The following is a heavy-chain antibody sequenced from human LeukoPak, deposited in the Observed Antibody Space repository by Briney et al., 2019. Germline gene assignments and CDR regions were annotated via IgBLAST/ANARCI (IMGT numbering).Heavy chain of an antibody. V-gene: IGHV3-23*01. J-gene: IGHJ5*02. CDR3: AKGSGSGWYGWFAP. Sequence: PGGSLRLSCAASGFTFSSYAMTWVRQVPGKGLEWVSSINANGGSTYYADSVKGRFTISRDNSKNTFFLQMNTLRAADTAVYYCAKGSGSGWYGWFAPWGQGTLVTVSS. CDR1: GFTFSSYA. D-gene: IGHD6-19*01. CDR2: INANGGST.